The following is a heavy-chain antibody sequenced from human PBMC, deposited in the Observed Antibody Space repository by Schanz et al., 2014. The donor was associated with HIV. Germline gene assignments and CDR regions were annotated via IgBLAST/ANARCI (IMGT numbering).Heavy chain of an antibody. D-gene: IGHD6-6*01. CDR3: ARGLGDSSSSEPFDI. J-gene: IGHJ3*02. CDR2: IIPIFGTT. Sequence: QVHLVQSGAEVKKPGSSVKVSCKASGGSFSSYAINWVRQAPGQGLEWMGGIIPIFGTTNYAQKFQGRVTITADKSTRTAYMELSSLRFEDTAVYYCARGLGDSSSSEPFDIWGQGTKVTVSS. V-gene: IGHV1-69*06. CDR1: GGSFSSYA.